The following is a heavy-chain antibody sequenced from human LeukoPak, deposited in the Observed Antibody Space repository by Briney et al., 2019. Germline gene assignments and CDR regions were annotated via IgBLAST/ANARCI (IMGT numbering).Heavy chain of an antibody. V-gene: IGHV1-69*13. J-gene: IGHJ4*02. Sequence: GASVKVSCKASGGTFSSYAISWVRQAPGQGLEWMGGIIPIFGTANYAQKFQGRVTITADESTSTAYMELSSLRSEDTAVYYCARALYYYDSSGYYSPIDYWGQGTLVTVSS. CDR2: IIPIFGTA. CDR3: ARALYYYDSSGYYSPIDY. D-gene: IGHD3-22*01. CDR1: GGTFSSYA.